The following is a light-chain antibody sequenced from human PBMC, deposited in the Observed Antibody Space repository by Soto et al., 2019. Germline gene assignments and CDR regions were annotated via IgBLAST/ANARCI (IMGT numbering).Light chain of an antibody. Sequence: EVVMTQSPATLSVSPGERATLSCRASQSVSSSLAWYQQKPGQAPRLLIYGASTRATGIPARFSGSGSETESTLTISSLQSEYFAVYYCQQYNNWWTFGQGTKVEIK. V-gene: IGKV3-15*01. CDR2: GAS. CDR3: QQYNNWWT. CDR1: QSVSSS. J-gene: IGKJ1*01.